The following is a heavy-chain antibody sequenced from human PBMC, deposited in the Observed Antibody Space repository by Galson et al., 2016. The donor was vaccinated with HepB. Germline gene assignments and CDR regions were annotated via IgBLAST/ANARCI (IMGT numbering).Heavy chain of an antibody. Sequence: SLRLSCAASGFSVSSKYMSWVRQIPGKGLEGVSVIYSGGITFYADSVKGRITISRDNVKNTVHLQLNSVTDEDTAVYYCARSPSNWFVASTFDIWGQGTMVIVSS. D-gene: IGHD6-13*01. CDR3: ARSPSNWFVASTFDI. CDR2: IYSGGIT. CDR1: GFSVSSKY. J-gene: IGHJ3*02. V-gene: IGHV3-53*01.